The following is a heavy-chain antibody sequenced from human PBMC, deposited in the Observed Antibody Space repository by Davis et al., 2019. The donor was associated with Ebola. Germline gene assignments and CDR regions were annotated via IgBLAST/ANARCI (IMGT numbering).Heavy chain of an antibody. Sequence: SVTVSCQASGYTFTTYYIHWVRQAPGYALEWMGGIIPIFGTANYAQKFQGRVTITADESTSTAYMELSSLRSEDTAVYYCARSPVVVPAASLGAGYYYYYMDVWGKGTTVTVSS. CDR1: GYTFTTYY. CDR3: ARSPVVVPAASLGAGYYYYYMDV. D-gene: IGHD2-2*01. V-gene: IGHV1-69*13. CDR2: IIPIFGTA. J-gene: IGHJ6*03.